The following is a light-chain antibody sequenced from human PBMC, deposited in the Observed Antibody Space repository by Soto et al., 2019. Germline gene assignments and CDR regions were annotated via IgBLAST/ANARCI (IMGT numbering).Light chain of an antibody. CDR3: QSYDSSRSYV. V-gene: IGLV1-40*01. Sequence: QSVLTQPPSVSGAPGQRVTISCTGSSSNIGAGYDVHWYQQLPGTAPKLLIYGNSNRPSGVPDRFSGSKSGPSASLAITGLQAEDEADYYCQSYDSSRSYVFGTGTKLTVL. J-gene: IGLJ1*01. CDR1: SSNIGAGYD. CDR2: GNS.